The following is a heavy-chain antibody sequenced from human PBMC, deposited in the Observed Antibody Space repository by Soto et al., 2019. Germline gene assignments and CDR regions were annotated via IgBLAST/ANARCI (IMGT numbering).Heavy chain of an antibody. CDR2: TFYRSQWYN. V-gene: IGHV6-1*01. D-gene: IGHD3-22*01. CDR1: GDSVSSNTAA. CDR3: YREQFYTDRGGYHYDGYFDL. J-gene: IGHJ4*02. Sequence: SQTLSLTCDISGDSVSSNTAAWGWVRLSPSRGLEWLGRTFYRSQWYNDYAESLKGRISVMVDTSKNQFSLQLSYVTPDDTAIYFCYREQFYTDRGGYHYDGYFDLSGTGTRGTVSS.